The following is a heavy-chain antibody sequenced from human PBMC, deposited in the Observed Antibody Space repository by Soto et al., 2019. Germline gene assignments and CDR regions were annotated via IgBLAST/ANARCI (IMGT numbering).Heavy chain of an antibody. Sequence: HLVQSGAEVKKPGASVKVSCKASGDTSTDYYVHWVRQAPGQKLEWMGWINPNSGGTNFAQKFQGRVTMTGDTSISTVYMELNRRTSADTAGHYFARGVSRFRTCFDPWGQGTVISVSS. CDR3: ARGVSRFRTCFDP. V-gene: IGHV1-2*02. CDR1: GDTSTDYY. J-gene: IGHJ5*02. CDR2: INPNSGGT.